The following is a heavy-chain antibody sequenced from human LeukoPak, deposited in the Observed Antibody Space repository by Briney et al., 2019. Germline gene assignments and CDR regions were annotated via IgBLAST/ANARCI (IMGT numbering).Heavy chain of an antibody. D-gene: IGHD1-26*01. CDR1: GGTFRTYA. V-gene: IGHV1-69*15. Sequence: GASVTVSCKASGGTFRTYAISWVRQAPGQGLEWMGSITPIFGSPEYSQKFQGRVTISADDSSTTVHMEVRSLTSEDTAVYYCARVLGGTRPYYALDVWGQGTTVTVSS. CDR3: ARVLGGTRPYYALDV. CDR2: ITPIFGSP. J-gene: IGHJ6*02.